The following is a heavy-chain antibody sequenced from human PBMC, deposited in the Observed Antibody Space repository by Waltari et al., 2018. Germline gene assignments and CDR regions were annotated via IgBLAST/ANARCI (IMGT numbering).Heavy chain of an antibody. J-gene: IGHJ6*03. V-gene: IGHV4-39*07. Sequence: QLQLQESGPGLVKPSETLSLTCTVSGGSISSSSYYWGWIRQPPGKGLEWIGSIYYSGSTYSNPPLKSRVTISVDTSKNQFSLKLSSVTAADTAVYYCARGGAATSYYYYYMDVWGKGTTVTISS. CDR1: GGSISSSSYY. CDR2: IYYSGST. CDR3: ARGGAATSYYYYYMDV. D-gene: IGHD2-15*01.